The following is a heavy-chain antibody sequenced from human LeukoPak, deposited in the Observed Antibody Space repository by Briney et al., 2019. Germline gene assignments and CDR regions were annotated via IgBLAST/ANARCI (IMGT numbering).Heavy chain of an antibody. J-gene: IGHJ4*02. CDR2: INPNSGGT. Sequence: ASVKVSCKTSEYTFTGYYMHWVRQAPGQGLEWMGWINPNSGGTNYAQKFQGRVTMTRDTSISTAYMELSSLRSDDTAVYYCASVYSSGWYFDYWGQGTLVTVSS. V-gene: IGHV1-2*02. CDR1: EYTFTGYY. D-gene: IGHD6-19*01. CDR3: ASVYSSGWYFDY.